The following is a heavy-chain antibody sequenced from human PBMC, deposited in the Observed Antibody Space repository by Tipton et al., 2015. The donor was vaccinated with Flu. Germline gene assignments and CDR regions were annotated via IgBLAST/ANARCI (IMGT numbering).Heavy chain of an antibody. J-gene: IGHJ4*02. Sequence: TLSLTCTVSGGSISSYYWSWIRQPPGKGLEWIGYIYYSGSTNYNPSLKSRVTISVDTSKNQFSLKLSSVTAADTAVYYCARALVEMAWRNWGQGTLVTVSS. CDR3: ARALVEMAWRN. D-gene: IGHD5-24*01. V-gene: IGHV4-59*01. CDR2: IYYSGST. CDR1: GGSISSYY.